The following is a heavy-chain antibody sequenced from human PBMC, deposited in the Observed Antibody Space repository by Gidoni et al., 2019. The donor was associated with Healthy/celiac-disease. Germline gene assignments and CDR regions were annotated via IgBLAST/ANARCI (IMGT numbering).Heavy chain of an antibody. CDR2: TYYRSKWYN. CDR3: ARSIAAVSGGVDY. V-gene: IGHV6-1*01. J-gene: IGHJ4*02. Sequence: QVQLQQSGPGLVKPSQTLSLTCDISGDSVSRNSAAWYWIRQSPSRGLEWLGRTYYRSKWYNDDAVSVKSRITINPDTSKNQFSLQLNSVTPEDTAVYYCARSIAAVSGGVDYWGQGTLVTVSS. D-gene: IGHD6-25*01. CDR1: GDSVSRNSAA.